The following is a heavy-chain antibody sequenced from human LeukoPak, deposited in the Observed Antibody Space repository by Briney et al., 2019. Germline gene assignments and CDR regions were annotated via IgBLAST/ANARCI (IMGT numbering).Heavy chain of an antibody. D-gene: IGHD2-15*01. CDR2: VSAYADNI. Sequence: ASVKVSCTALGYTFINYGISWVRQAPGQGLEWMGWVSAYADNINYVQKFQGRVTMTTDTSTSTAYMELRSLRSDDTAIYYCARDCIGCHGFDYWGQGTLVTVSS. J-gene: IGHJ4*02. CDR1: GYTFINYG. V-gene: IGHV1-18*01. CDR3: ARDCIGCHGFDY.